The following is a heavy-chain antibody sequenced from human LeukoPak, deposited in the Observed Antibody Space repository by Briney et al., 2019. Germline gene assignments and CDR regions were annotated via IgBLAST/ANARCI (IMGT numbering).Heavy chain of an antibody. Sequence: ASVKVSCKASGYMFSSYGISWVRQAPGQGLEWMGWISANNGNANYAQKLQGRVTMTRDTSTSTAYMELRSLRSDDTAVYYCAREKYYDFWSGYPGYYYYYMDVWGKGTTVTVSS. V-gene: IGHV1-18*01. D-gene: IGHD3-3*01. CDR2: ISANNGNA. J-gene: IGHJ6*03. CDR3: AREKYYDFWSGYPGYYYYYMDV. CDR1: GYMFSSYG.